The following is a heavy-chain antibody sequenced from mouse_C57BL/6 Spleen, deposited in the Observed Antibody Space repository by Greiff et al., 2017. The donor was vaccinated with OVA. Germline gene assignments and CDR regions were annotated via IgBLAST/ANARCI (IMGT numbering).Heavy chain of an antibody. D-gene: IGHD2-1*01. V-gene: IGHV10-1*01. J-gene: IGHJ3*01. CDR3: VSYSWFAY. CDR2: IRSKSNNYAT. Sequence: EVKVVESGGGLVQPKGSLKLSCAASGFSFNTYAMNWVRQAPGKGLEWVARIRSKSNNYATYYADSVKDRFTISRDDSESMLYLQMNNLKTEDTAMYYCVSYSWFAYWGQGTLVTVSA. CDR1: GFSFNTYA.